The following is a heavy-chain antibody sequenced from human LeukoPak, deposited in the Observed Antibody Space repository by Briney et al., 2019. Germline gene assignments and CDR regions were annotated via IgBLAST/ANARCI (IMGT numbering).Heavy chain of an antibody. CDR1: GFTFSSYA. CDR2: ISYDGSNK. J-gene: IGHJ1*01. Sequence: GGSLRLSCAASGFTFSSYAMHWVRQAPGKGLEWVAVISYDGSNKYYADSVKGRFTISRDNSKNTLYLQMNSLRAEDTAVYYCARDPNSGSYYPGAEYFQHWGQGTLVTVSS. D-gene: IGHD3-10*01. CDR3: ARDPNSGSYYPGAEYFQH. V-gene: IGHV3-30*04.